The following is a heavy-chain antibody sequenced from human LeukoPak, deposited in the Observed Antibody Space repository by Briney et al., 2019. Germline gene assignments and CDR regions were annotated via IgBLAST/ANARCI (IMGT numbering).Heavy chain of an antibody. J-gene: IGHJ4*02. CDR2: INHSGST. Sequence: SETLSLTCAVYGGSFSGYYWSWIRQPPGKGLEWIGEINHSGSTNYNPSLKSRVTISVDTSKNQFSLKLSSVTAADTAVYYCATRSGAVAGVFDYWGQGTLVTVSS. D-gene: IGHD6-19*01. V-gene: IGHV4-34*01. CDR1: GGSFSGYY. CDR3: ATRSGAVAGVFDY.